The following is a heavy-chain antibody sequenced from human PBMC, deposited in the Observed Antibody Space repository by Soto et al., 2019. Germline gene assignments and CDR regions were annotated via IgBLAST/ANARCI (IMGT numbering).Heavy chain of an antibody. D-gene: IGHD6-6*01. Sequence: GGSLRLSCAASGFTFDDYAIHWVRQAPGKGLEWVSGISWNSGSMGYADSVKGRFTISRDNAKHSLYLQMNSLTAEDTALYYCAKDMGYSTSSPSCFDYWGQGALVTVSS. CDR1: GFTFDDYA. CDR2: ISWNSGSM. J-gene: IGHJ4*02. V-gene: IGHV3-9*01. CDR3: AKDMGYSTSSPSCFDY.